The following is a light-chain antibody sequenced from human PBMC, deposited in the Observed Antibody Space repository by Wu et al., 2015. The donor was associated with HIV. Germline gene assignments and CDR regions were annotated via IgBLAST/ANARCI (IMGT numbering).Light chain of an antibody. V-gene: IGKV3-15*01. Sequence: EIMMRQSPATLSVPPGERVTLSCRASQSITTNLAWYQQKPGQAPRLLIYGASSRATGIPARFSGSGSGTDFTLTISSMQSEDFATYYCQHYNNWPYTFGLGINL. CDR2: GAS. J-gene: IGKJ2*01. CDR1: QSITTN. CDR3: QHYNNWPYT.